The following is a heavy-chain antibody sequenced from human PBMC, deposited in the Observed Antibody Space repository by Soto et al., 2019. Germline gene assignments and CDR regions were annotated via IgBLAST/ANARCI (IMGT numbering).Heavy chain of an antibody. V-gene: IGHV3-7*01. CDR1: GFTFRNYW. J-gene: IGHJ4*02. Sequence: EVKLVESGGGLVQPGGYLRLSCATSGFTFRNYWMTWVRQAPGRGLEWVANISEDGSDKGYVDCVKGRFTIYRDNTGNSLIRKMNNLRAEESAVYYCARDIAKGACYRDSWGQGTLVTVSS. CDR3: ARDIAKGACYRDS. CDR2: ISEDGSDK. D-gene: IGHD2-15*01.